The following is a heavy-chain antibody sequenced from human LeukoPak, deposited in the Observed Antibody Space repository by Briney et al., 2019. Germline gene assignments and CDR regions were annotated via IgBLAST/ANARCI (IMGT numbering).Heavy chain of an antibody. V-gene: IGHV3-74*01. Sequence: GGSLRLSCAASGFTFSTYWMHWVRQAPGKGLVWVSRIKSDGGTNYTDSVKGRFTISRDNTKKTVSLQMNSLRPEDTGVYYCARAPSEIGGYYPEYFRHWGQGTLVTVSS. CDR3: ARAPSEIGGYYPEYFRH. J-gene: IGHJ1*01. CDR2: IKSDGGT. CDR1: GFTFSTYW. D-gene: IGHD3-22*01.